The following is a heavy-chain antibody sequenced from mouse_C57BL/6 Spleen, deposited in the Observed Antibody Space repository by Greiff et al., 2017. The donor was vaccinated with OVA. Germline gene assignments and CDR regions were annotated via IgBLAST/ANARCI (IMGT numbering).Heavy chain of an antibody. Sequence: EVQLQQSGPVLVKPGASVKMSCKASGYTFTDYYMNWVKQSHGKSLEWIGVINPYNGGTSYNQKFKGKATLTVDKSSSAAYMELNSLTSEDSAVYYCARSDYDYFAYWGQGTLVTVSA. D-gene: IGHD2-4*01. V-gene: IGHV1-19*01. CDR1: GYTFTDYY. CDR2: INPYNGGT. CDR3: ARSDYDYFAY. J-gene: IGHJ3*01.